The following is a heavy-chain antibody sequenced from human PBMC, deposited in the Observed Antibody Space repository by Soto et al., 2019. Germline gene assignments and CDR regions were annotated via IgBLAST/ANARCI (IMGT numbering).Heavy chain of an antibody. D-gene: IGHD6-13*01. CDR2: MYFGGSF. J-gene: IGHJ4*02. CDR1: GASVSTGY. V-gene: IGHV4-59*02. Sequence: SETLSLTCTVSGASVSTGYWSWIRQPPGKALGWLGFMYFGGSFNYNPSLTSRVTISVDTSKNQFSLKLSSVTAADTAVYYCASSHAGAHITAAVHWGQGTLVTVSS. CDR3: ASSHAGAHITAAVH.